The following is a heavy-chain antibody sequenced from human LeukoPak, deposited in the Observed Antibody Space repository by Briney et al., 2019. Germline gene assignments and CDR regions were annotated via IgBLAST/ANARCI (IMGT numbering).Heavy chain of an antibody. D-gene: IGHD6-13*01. V-gene: IGHV5-51*01. Sequence: GASVKVSCKASGYTFTGYYMHWVRQMPGKGLEWMGIIYPGDSNTRYSPSFQGQVTISADKSISTAYLQRTSLKASDTAMYYCARSYGQQLSLDYWGQGTLVTVSS. CDR2: IYPGDSNT. CDR3: ARSYGQQLSLDY. J-gene: IGHJ4*02. CDR1: GYTFTGYY.